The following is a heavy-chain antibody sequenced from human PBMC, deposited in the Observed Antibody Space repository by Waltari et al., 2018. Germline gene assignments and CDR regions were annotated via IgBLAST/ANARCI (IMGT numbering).Heavy chain of an antibody. CDR2: VNPDHGGK. CDR3: ARGGGVTVPGFDF. CDR1: GYTFTDYY. Sequence: QVQLVQSGAEVKTPGASVKVSCQAFGYTFTDYYIHWVRQGHGQGLEWMGLVNPDHGGKNYAQNFQGRVTMTRGTSITTVYMELSSLKYEDTAIYYCARGGGVTVPGFDFWGQGNLVTVSS. D-gene: IGHD6-19*01. J-gene: IGHJ4*02. V-gene: IGHV1-2*02.